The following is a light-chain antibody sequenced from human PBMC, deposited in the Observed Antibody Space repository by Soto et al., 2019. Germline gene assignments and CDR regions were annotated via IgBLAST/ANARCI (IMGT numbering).Light chain of an antibody. V-gene: IGKV3D-15*01. CDR2: GAS. Sequence: EIVMTQSPATLSVSPGERATLSCRASQSVTSNLAWYHQKPGQPPRLLIYGASTRATGIPARFSGSGSGTDFTLTISSLEPKDFAVYYCQQRYNWPGTFGQGTKVDIK. CDR1: QSVTSN. CDR3: QQRYNWPGT. J-gene: IGKJ1*01.